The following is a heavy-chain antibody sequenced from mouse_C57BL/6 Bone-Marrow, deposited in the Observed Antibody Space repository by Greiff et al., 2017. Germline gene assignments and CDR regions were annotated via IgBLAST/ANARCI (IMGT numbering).Heavy chain of an antibody. CDR2: IRLRSDNYAT. J-gene: IGHJ2*01. V-gene: IGHV6-3*01. Sequence: EVKLEESGGGLVQPGGSMKLSCVASGFTFSNYWMNWVRQSPEKGLEWVAQIRLRSDNYATHYAESVKGRFTISRDDSKSSVYLQMNNLRAEDTGIYYCTAGDYWGQGTTLTVSS. CDR3: TAGDY. CDR1: GFTFSNYW.